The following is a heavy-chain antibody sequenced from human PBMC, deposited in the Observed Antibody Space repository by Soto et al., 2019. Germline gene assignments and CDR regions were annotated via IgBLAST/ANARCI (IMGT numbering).Heavy chain of an antibody. D-gene: IGHD6-13*01. V-gene: IGHV1-46*03. CDR3: ARTLVAAGTDY. J-gene: IGHJ4*02. CDR1: GYTFTRNS. Sequence: ASVKVSCKASGYTFTRNSIHWVRQAPGQGLEWIGIIDPSGGSTNYAQKFQGRVTMTRDTSTSTVYMELSSLRSEDTAVYYCARTLVAAGTDYWGQGTLVTVSS. CDR2: IDPSGGST.